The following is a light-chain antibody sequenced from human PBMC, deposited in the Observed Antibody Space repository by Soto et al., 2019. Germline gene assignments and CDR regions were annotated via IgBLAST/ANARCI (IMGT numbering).Light chain of an antibody. CDR2: DTY. CDR1: QSIETW. J-gene: IGKJ1*01. CDR3: QQYDHHSRT. V-gene: IGKV1-5*01. Sequence: DIKMTQSPSTLSASVGDRVTITCRASQSIETWLAWYQQKPGKAPKLLIYDTYDLQTGVPSRFSGTRSGTEFTLTISSLQPDEFATYYCQQYDHHSRTFGQGTKVDI.